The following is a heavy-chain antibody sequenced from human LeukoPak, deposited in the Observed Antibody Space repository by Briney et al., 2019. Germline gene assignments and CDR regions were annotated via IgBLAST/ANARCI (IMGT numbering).Heavy chain of an antibody. D-gene: IGHD2-2*01. CDR3: ARGLKRYCSSTSCYYAY. CDR1: GYTFTNFD. V-gene: IGHV1-8*03. Sequence: ASVRVSRKASGYTFTNFDINWVRQATGQGPEWMGWMNPNTGNAGYAQKFQGRVTITRNTSISTAYMELSSLRSEDTAVYYCARGLKRYCSSTSCYYAYWGQGTLVTVSS. CDR2: MNPNTGNA. J-gene: IGHJ4*02.